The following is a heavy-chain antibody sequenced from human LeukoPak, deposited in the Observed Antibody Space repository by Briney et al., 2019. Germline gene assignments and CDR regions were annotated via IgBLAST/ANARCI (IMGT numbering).Heavy chain of an antibody. CDR2: IYTSGNT. D-gene: IGHD4-17*01. CDR1: GDSISSGDYF. V-gene: IGHV4-30-4*01. CDR3: ARGLNRNDYGDYGY. Sequence: SQTLSLTCTVSGDSISSGDYFWTWIRQPPGKGLEWIGYIYTSGNTYYNPSLKSRVTFAVETSKNQFSLKLSSVTAADTAVYYCARGLNRNDYGDYGYWGQGTLVTVSS. J-gene: IGHJ4*02.